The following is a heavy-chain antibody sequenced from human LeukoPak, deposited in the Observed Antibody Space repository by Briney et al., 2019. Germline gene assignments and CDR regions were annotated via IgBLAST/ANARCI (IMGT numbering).Heavy chain of an antibody. V-gene: IGHV4-38-2*01. CDR2: MYHSGST. CDR1: GYSISSGHY. J-gene: IGHJ3*02. D-gene: IGHD1-1*01. Sequence: PSETLSLTCAVSGYSISSGHYWGWIRQPPGKGLEWIGSMYHSGSTYFNPSLKSRVTISVDTSKNQFSLTLSSVTAADTAVYFCARVSGPGTALDAFDIWGQGTMVIVSS. CDR3: ARVSGPGTALDAFDI.